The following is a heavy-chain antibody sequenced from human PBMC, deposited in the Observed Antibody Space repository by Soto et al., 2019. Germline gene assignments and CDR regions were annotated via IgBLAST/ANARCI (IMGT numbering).Heavy chain of an antibody. V-gene: IGHV3-23*01. CDR1: GFPFSATD. Sequence: EFQVMQSGGGFGQPGGSLRLACAASGFPFSATDMSWVRQAPGKGLEWVSTIDGGGETTYYADSVRGRFTISRDNSKNTVYLQMDGLRVDDTAFYYCAQNSGWFNTWGQGDLVIVSS. CDR3: AQNSGWFNT. J-gene: IGHJ5*02. D-gene: IGHD3-10*01. CDR2: IDGGGETT.